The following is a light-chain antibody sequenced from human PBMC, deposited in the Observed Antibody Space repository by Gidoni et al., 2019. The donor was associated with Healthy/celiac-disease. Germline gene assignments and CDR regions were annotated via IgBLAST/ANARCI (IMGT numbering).Light chain of an antibody. Sequence: DIQMTQSPSSLSASVGDRVTITCQASQDISIYLNWYQQKPGKAPQLLIYDASNLETGVPSRFSGSGSGTDFTFTISSLQPEDIATCYCQQYDNLPPPFXGXTKVEIK. CDR3: QQYDNLPPP. CDR2: DAS. CDR1: QDISIY. V-gene: IGKV1-33*01. J-gene: IGKJ4*01.